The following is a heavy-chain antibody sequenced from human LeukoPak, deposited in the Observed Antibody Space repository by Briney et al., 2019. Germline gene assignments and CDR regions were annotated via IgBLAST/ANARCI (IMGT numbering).Heavy chain of an antibody. Sequence: SETLSLTYTVSGGSVSSGSYYWSWIRQPPGKGLEWIGYIYYSGSTNYDPSLKSRVTISVDTSKNQFSLKLSSVTAADTAVYYCARGYTAADYWGQGTLVTVSS. V-gene: IGHV4-61*01. CDR1: GGSVSSGSYY. CDR3: ARGYTAADY. CDR2: IYYSGST. D-gene: IGHD5-18*01. J-gene: IGHJ4*02.